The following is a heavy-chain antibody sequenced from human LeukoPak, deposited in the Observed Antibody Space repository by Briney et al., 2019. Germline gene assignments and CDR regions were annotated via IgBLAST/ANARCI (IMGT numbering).Heavy chain of an antibody. CDR3: TRDLSGTYYGRFDY. Sequence: PGGSMRLSCAASGFTFSSYWMHWVRQAPGKGLVWVSRINSDGSSTRYADSVKGRFTISRDNAKNTLYLQMNSLRAEDTAVYYCTRDLSGTYYGRFDYWGQGTLVTVSS. D-gene: IGHD1-26*01. V-gene: IGHV3-74*01. J-gene: IGHJ4*02. CDR1: GFTFSSYW. CDR2: INSDGSST.